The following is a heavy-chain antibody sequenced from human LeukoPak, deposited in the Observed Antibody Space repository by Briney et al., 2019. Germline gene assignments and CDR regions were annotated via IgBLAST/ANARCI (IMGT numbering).Heavy chain of an antibody. J-gene: IGHJ4*02. CDR3: ARVHYGDNRIPDY. CDR2: INPNSGGT. D-gene: IGHD4-23*01. CDR1: GYTFTGYY. Sequence: GASVKVSCKASGYTFTGYYMHWVRQAPGQGLEWMGWINPNSGGTNYAQKFQGRVTMTRDTSISTAYMELSRLRSDDTAVYYCARVHYGDNRIPDYWGQGTLVTVSS. V-gene: IGHV1-2*02.